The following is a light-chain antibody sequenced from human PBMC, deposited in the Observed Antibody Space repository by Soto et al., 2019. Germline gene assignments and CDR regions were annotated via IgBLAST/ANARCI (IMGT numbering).Light chain of an antibody. CDR2: AAS. CDR3: QQSYSTPWT. V-gene: IGKV1-39*01. CDR1: QSITNY. J-gene: IGKJ1*01. Sequence: DIQMTQSPSSLSASVGDRVTITCRASQSITNYLTWYPQKPGKAPKLLIYAASSLQSGVPSRFSGSESGTDFTLSISSLQPEDFATYYCQQSYSTPWTFGQGTKVEIK.